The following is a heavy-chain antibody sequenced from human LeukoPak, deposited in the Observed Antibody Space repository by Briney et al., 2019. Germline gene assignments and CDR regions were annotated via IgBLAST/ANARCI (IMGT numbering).Heavy chain of an antibody. CDR1: GGSFDNYAVNSYA. CDR2: IIPLFRTT. D-gene: IGHD3-10*01. CDR3: ARCDGLYFNWFDP. J-gene: IGHJ5*02. V-gene: IGHV1-69*13. Sequence: SVKVSCKASGGSFDNYAVNSYAISWVRQAPGQGPEWLGGIIPLFRTTNYAQRFQDRVTITSNESTSTVSMELSSLRSDDTAVYYCARCDGLYFNWFDPWGQGTLVTVSS.